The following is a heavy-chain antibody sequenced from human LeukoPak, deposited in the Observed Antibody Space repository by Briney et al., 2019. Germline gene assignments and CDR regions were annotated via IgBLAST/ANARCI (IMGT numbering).Heavy chain of an antibody. CDR1: GFTFSSYG. CDR3: ARGRRGSGSYWGREFDY. CDR2: VSSSGSNI. V-gene: IGHV3-48*04. D-gene: IGHD3-10*01. J-gene: IGHJ4*02. Sequence: GGSLRLSCAASGFTFSSYGMHWVRQAPGKGLEWVSYVSSSGSNIHYADSVKGRFTVSRENAKNSLYLQMNSLRAEDTAVYYCARGRRGSGSYWGREFDYWGQGTLVTVSS.